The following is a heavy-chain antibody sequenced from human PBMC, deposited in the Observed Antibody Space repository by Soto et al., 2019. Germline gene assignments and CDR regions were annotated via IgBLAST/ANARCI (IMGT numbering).Heavy chain of an antibody. J-gene: IGHJ6*02. V-gene: IGHV4-59*01. CDR3: ARVVAVAGTRGYYYYGMDV. CDR1: GGSISRYY. Sequence: TSETLSLTCTDSGGSISRYYWSWIRQPPGKGLEWIGYIYYSGSTNYNPSLKSRVTISVDTSKNQFSLKLSSVTAADTAVYYCARVVAVAGTRGYYYYGMDVWGQGTTVTVSS. D-gene: IGHD6-19*01. CDR2: IYYSGST.